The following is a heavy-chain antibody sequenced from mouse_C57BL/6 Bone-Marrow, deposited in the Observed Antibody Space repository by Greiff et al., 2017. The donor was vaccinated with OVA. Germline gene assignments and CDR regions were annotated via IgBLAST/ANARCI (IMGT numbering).Heavy chain of an antibody. V-gene: IGHV1-19*01. Sequence: VQLQQSGPVLVKPGASVKMSCKASGYTFTDYYMNWVKQSHGKSLEWIGVINPYNGGTSYNQKFKGKATLTVDKSSSTAYMELNSLTSEDSAVYYCARRRWLPLDYWGQGTTLTVSS. J-gene: IGHJ2*01. CDR1: GYTFTDYY. CDR3: ARRRWLPLDY. D-gene: IGHD2-2*01. CDR2: INPYNGGT.